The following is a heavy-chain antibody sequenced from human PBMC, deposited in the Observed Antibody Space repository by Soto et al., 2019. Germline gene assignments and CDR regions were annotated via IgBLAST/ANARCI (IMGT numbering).Heavy chain of an antibody. Sequence: VGSLRLSCAASGFTFSSYGMHWVRQAPGKGLEWVAVIWYDGSNKYYADSVKGRFTISRDNSKNTLYLQMNSLRAEDTAVYYCARDGDYYDSSGPFDYWGQGTLVTVSS. CDR1: GFTFSSYG. J-gene: IGHJ4*02. CDR2: IWYDGSNK. CDR3: ARDGDYYDSSGPFDY. V-gene: IGHV3-33*01. D-gene: IGHD3-22*01.